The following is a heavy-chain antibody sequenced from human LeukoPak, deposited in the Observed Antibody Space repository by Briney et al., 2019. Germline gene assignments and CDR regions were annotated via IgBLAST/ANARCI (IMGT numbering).Heavy chain of an antibody. D-gene: IGHD4-17*01. CDR1: GGSISSYY. Sequence: SETLSLTCTVSGGSISSYYWNWIRQPPGKGLEWIGYIHYSGSTNYNPSLKNRVTISVDTSKNQLSLKLSSVTAADTAVYFCARDGAGYGDFDYWGQGTLVTVSS. V-gene: IGHV4-59*01. CDR3: ARDGAGYGDFDY. CDR2: IHYSGST. J-gene: IGHJ4*02.